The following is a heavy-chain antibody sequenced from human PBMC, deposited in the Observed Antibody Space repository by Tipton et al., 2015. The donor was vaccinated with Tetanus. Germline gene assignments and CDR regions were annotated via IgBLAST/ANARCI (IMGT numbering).Heavy chain of an antibody. CDR1: GGSIINYY. CDR2: INHSGST. V-gene: IGHV4-34*01. J-gene: IGHJ4*02. CDR3: ARRSIAARLALYYFDY. D-gene: IGHD6-6*01. Sequence: LRLSCTASGGSIINYYWNWIRQPPGKGLAWIGEINHSGSTTYNPSLKSRVTIAVDTSKNQFSLKLSSVTAADTAVYYCARRSIAARLALYYFDYWGQGTLVTVSS.